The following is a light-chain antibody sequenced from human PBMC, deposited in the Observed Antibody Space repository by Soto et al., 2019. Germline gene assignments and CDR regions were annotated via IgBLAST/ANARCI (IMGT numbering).Light chain of an antibody. CDR1: SSDFGAYDY. J-gene: IGLJ1*01. V-gene: IGLV2-14*01. Sequence: QSVLTQPASVSGSPGQSITISCTGASSDFGAYDYVSWYQHHPGKAPKLMIFEVSHRASGVSTRFSGSKSGNTASLTISGLQAEDEADYYCISYTSNSLYVFGTGTQLTVL. CDR2: EVS. CDR3: ISYTSNSLYV.